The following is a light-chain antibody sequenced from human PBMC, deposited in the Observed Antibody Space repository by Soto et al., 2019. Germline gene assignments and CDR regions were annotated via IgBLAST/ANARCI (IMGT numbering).Light chain of an antibody. J-gene: IGKJ2*01. Sequence: EIVLTQSPGTLSLSPGERATLSCTACETIGMTSLAWYQQKPGQAPRLVIYGASKTAVSIPARFSGSTSATAFNLSITRLDPADPAVYHYLQHGSAPYTFSHAPRFDIK. CDR1: ETIGMTS. CDR3: LQHGSAPYT. CDR2: GAS. V-gene: IGKV3-20*01.